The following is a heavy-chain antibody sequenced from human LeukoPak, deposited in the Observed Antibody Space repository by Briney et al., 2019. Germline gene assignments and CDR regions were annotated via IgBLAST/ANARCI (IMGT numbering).Heavy chain of an antibody. J-gene: IGHJ2*01. CDR2: IYHSGSI. CDR3: ARDAAAGTWYFDL. D-gene: IGHD6-13*01. CDR1: GGSISSGGYP. Sequence: PSETLSLTCAVSGGSISSGGYPWSWIRQPPGKGLEWIGYIYHSGSIYYNPSLKSRGTISVDRSKNQFSLKLSSVTAADTAVYYCARDAAAGTWYFDLWGRGTLVTVSS. V-gene: IGHV4-30-2*01.